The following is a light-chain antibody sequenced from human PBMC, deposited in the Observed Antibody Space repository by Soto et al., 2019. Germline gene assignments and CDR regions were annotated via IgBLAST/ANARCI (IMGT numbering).Light chain of an antibody. Sequence: EIVLTQSPATLSLSPGERATLSCRASQSVSSYLAWYQQRPGQAPRLLIYDASNRATGIPARFSGSGSGNDFTLTISSLEPEDFAVYYCQQRSNWPRTFGQGTKLEIK. J-gene: IGKJ2*01. CDR1: QSVSSY. CDR2: DAS. CDR3: QQRSNWPRT. V-gene: IGKV3-11*01.